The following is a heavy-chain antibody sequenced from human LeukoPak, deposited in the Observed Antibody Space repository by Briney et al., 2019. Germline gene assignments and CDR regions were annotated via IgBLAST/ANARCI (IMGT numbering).Heavy chain of an antibody. J-gene: IGHJ4*02. D-gene: IGHD3-10*01. CDR2: INTDGSSP. V-gene: IGHV3-74*01. CDR1: GFTFGDYA. CDR3: ARVDGSGSYYPYYFDY. Sequence: PGGSLRLSCTASGFTFGDYAMSWVRQAPGKGLVWVSRINTDGSSPTYAASVKGRFTISRDNAKNTLYLQMNSLTAEDTAVYYCARVDGSGSYYPYYFDYWGQGTLVTVSS.